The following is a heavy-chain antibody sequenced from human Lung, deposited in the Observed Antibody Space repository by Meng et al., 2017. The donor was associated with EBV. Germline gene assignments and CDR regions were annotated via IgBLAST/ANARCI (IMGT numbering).Heavy chain of an antibody. Sequence: VRTQTGGAGSLKPSGTLFLTCAVYCWVFSGYYWSWIRQPPGKGLEWIGEINHSGSTNYNPSLKSRVTISVDTSKNQFSLKLSSVTAADTAVYYCARGGTSSAPFDYWGQGTLVTVSS. CDR1: CWVFSGYY. J-gene: IGHJ4*02. V-gene: IGHV4-34*01. CDR2: INHSGST. D-gene: IGHD2-2*01. CDR3: ARGGTSSAPFDY.